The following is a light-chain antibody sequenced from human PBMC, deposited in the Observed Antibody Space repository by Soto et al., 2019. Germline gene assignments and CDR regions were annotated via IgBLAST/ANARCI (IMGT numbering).Light chain of an antibody. J-gene: IGKJ1*01. CDR3: GSDEWM. Sequence: EIVLTQSPATLSLSPGERATLSCRASQSIRSPFLAWYQQKPGQAPRLFIHGASSRATGIPDRFSGSGSGTDFTLTISRLEPEDFAVYYCGSDEWMLGQGTKVE. V-gene: IGKV3-20*01. CDR2: GAS. CDR1: QSIRSPF.